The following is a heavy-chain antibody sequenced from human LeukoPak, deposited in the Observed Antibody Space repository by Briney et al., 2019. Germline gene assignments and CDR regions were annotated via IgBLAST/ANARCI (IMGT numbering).Heavy chain of an antibody. CDR1: GFTLTGYG. CDR3: ARTLYWSENGMDV. J-gene: IGHJ6*02. D-gene: IGHD3-3*01. CDR2: IYSGGST. Sequence: HPEGSLRLSCAVSGFTLTGYGVHWVRQAPGKGLEWVSVIYSGGSTYYADSVKGRFTISRDNSKNTLYLQMNSLRAEDTAVYYCARTLYWSENGMDVWGQGTTVTVSS. V-gene: IGHV3-53*01.